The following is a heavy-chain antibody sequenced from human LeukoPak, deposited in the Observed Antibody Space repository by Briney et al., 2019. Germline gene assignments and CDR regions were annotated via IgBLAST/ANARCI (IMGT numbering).Heavy chain of an antibody. V-gene: IGHV1-69*05. CDR3: ATQSKSVPAAIYYYDYYMDV. D-gene: IGHD2-2*01. CDR1: GGTFSSYA. Sequence: ASVKVSCKASGGTFSSYAISWVRQAPGQGLEWMGGIIPIFGTANYAQKFQGRVTITTDESTSTAYMELSSLRSEDTAVYYCATQSKSVPAAIYYYDYYMDVWGKGTTVTVSS. CDR2: IIPIFGTA. J-gene: IGHJ6*03.